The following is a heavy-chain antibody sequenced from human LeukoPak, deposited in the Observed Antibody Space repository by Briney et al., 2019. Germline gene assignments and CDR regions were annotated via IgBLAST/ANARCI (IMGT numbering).Heavy chain of an antibody. CDR2: ISYDGSNK. CDR1: GYTFSTYW. V-gene: IGHV3-30-3*01. J-gene: IGHJ4*02. CDR3: ARSPEIVPAAIAY. Sequence: PGGSLRLSCAASGYTFSTYWMHWVRQAPGKGLEWVAVISYDGSNKYYADSVKGRFTISRDNSKNTLYLQMNSLRAEDTAVYYCARSPEIVPAAIAYWGQGTLVTVSS. D-gene: IGHD2-2*02.